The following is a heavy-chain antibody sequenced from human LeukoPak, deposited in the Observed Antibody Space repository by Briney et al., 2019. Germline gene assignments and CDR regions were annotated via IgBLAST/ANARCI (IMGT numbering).Heavy chain of an antibody. V-gene: IGHV4-38-2*02. CDR3: ARDQGLLWFGELLNWFDP. CDR1: GYSISSGYY. CDR2: IYHSGST. J-gene: IGHJ5*02. D-gene: IGHD3-10*01. Sequence: KPSETLSLTCTVSGYSISSGYYWGWIRQPPGKGLEWIGSIYHSGSTYYNPSLKSRVTISVDTSKNQFSLKLSSVTAADTAVYYCARDQGLLWFGELLNWFDPWGQGTLVTVSS.